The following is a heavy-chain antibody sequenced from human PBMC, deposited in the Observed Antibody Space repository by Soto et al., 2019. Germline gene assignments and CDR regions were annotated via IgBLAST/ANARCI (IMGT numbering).Heavy chain of an antibody. D-gene: IGHD3-3*01. CDR2: IYPSDSDT. CDR1: GYNFAGYW. Sequence: GESLKISCKGSGYNFAGYWIAWVRQMPGKGLELMGMIYPSDSDTRYRPSLQGQVTISADKSISSAYLQWSSLRASDTAMYYCARGGVLPRTFDXWGQGTPVTVSX. CDR3: ARGGVLPRTFDX. J-gene: IGHJ4*02. V-gene: IGHV5-51*01.